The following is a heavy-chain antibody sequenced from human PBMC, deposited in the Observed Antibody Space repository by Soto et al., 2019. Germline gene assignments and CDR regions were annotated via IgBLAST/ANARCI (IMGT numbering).Heavy chain of an antibody. D-gene: IGHD2-2*01. CDR2: ISGSGGST. V-gene: IGHV3-23*01. Sequence: GGSLRLSCAASGFTFSSYAMSWVRQAPGKGLEWVSAISGSGGSTYYADSVKGRFTISRDNSKNTLYLQMNSLRAEDTAVYYCANTRFPGHFQEVPAAMRSYYYMDVWGKGTTVTVSS. CDR1: GFTFSSYA. CDR3: ANTRFPGHFQEVPAAMRSYYYMDV. J-gene: IGHJ6*03.